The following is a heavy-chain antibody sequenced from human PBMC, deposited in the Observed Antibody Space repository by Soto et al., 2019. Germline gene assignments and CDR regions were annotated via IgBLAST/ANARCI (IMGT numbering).Heavy chain of an antibody. CDR3: ARGAASTKSTYYYMDV. Sequence: SETLSLTCAVYGGSFSGYYWSWIRQPPGKGLEWIGEINHSGSTNYNPSLKSRVTISVDTSKNQFSLKLSSVTAADTAVYYCARGAASTKSTYYYMDVWGKGTTVTVSS. D-gene: IGHD1-26*01. CDR1: GGSFSGYY. V-gene: IGHV4-34*01. CDR2: INHSGST. J-gene: IGHJ6*03.